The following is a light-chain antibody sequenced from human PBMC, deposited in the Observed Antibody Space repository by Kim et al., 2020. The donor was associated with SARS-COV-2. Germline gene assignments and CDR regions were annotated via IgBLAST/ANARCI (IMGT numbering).Light chain of an antibody. V-gene: IGLV2-14*03. CDR3: TSYRSSGYV. CDR2: DVF. J-gene: IGLJ1*01. Sequence: QSALPQPASVSGSPGQSITISCTGTSSDVGGYNYVSWYQQYPGKAPKLMIYDVFKRPSGVSNRFSGSKSGNTASLTISGLQAEDEADYYCTSYRSSGYVFGTGTKVTVL. CDR1: SSDVGGYNY.